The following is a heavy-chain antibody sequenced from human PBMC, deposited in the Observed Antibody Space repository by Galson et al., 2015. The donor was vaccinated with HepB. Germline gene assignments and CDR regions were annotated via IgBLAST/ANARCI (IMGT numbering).Heavy chain of an antibody. CDR1: GYTFTSYG. CDR3: ARVGNQWLVREHYFDY. V-gene: IGHV1-18*04. CDR2: ISAYNGNT. J-gene: IGHJ4*02. D-gene: IGHD6-19*01. Sequence: SVKVSCKASGYTFTSYGISWVRQAPGQGLEWVGWISAYNGNTNYAQKLQGRVTMTTDTSTSTAYMELRSLRSDDTAVYYCARVGNQWLVREHYFDYWGQGTLVTVSS.